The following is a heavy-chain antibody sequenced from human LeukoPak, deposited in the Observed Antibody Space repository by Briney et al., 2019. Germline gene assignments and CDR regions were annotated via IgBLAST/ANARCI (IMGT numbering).Heavy chain of an antibody. CDR3: AIRGYGSGSPGAAGY. CDR1: GFTFSSYS. D-gene: IGHD3-10*01. CDR2: ISSSSSYI. J-gene: IGHJ4*02. V-gene: IGHV3-21*01. Sequence: GRSLRLSCAASGFTFSSYSMNWVRQAPGKGLEWVSSISSSSSYIYYADSVKGRFTISRDNAKNSLYLQMNSLRAEDTAVYYCAIRGYGSGSPGAAGYWGQGTLVTVSS.